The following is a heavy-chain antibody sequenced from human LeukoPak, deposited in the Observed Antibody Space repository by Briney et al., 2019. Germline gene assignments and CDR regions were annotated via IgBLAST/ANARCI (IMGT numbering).Heavy chain of an antibody. CDR2: ISGSGAST. CDR3: ARSGSDFDY. J-gene: IGHJ4*02. D-gene: IGHD1-26*01. Sequence: GGSLRLSCAASGVTFSSYAMSWVRQAPGKGLEWVSVISGSGASTYYADSVKGRFTISRDNAENSLYLQMDSLRAEDTAVYYCARSGSDFDYWGQGTLVTVSS. CDR1: GVTFSSYA. V-gene: IGHV3-23*01.